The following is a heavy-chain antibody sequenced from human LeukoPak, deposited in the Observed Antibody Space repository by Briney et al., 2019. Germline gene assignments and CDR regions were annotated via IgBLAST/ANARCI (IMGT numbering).Heavy chain of an antibody. CDR2: IKQDGSEK. CDR3: ANSNDRYYYDSSGYYGYFQH. D-gene: IGHD3-22*01. V-gene: IGHV3-7*01. CDR1: GFTFSNYW. J-gene: IGHJ1*01. Sequence: PGGSLRLSCAASGFTFSNYWMSWVRQAPGKGLEWVANIKQDGSEKYYVDSVKGRFTISRDNAKNSLYLQVDSLRAEDRAVYYCANSNDRYYYDSSGYYGYFQHWGQGTLVTVSS.